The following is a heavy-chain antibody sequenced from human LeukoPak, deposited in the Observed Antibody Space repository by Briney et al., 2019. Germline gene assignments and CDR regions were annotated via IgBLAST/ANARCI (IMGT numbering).Heavy chain of an antibody. V-gene: IGHV3-7*01. CDR3: ARYGLGDTFDI. J-gene: IGHJ3*02. CDR1: GFTSSSYW. CDR2: IKQDGSET. D-gene: IGHD4-17*01. Sequence: GGSLRLSCAVSGFTSSSYWMRWVRQAQGRGRGWMTSIKQDGSETRYVDSVKGRFTIFRDNTKTSLFLHMNSLRAEDTAVYYCARYGLGDTFDIWGQGTVVTVSS.